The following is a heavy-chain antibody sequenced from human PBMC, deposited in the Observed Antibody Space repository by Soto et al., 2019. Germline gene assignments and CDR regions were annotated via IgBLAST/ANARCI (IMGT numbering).Heavy chain of an antibody. Sequence: QITLKESGPTLVKPTQTLTLTCTFSGFSLSTSGVGVGWIRQPPGKALEWLALIYWDDDKRYSPSLKSRLTITKNTSKHQVVLTMTNIDPVDTATYYCAHIGFWSGYAYYYYYCMAVWGKGTTVTVSS. CDR1: GFSLSTSGVG. J-gene: IGHJ6*03. CDR3: AHIGFWSGYAYYYYYCMAV. CDR2: IYWDDDK. D-gene: IGHD3-3*01. V-gene: IGHV2-5*02.